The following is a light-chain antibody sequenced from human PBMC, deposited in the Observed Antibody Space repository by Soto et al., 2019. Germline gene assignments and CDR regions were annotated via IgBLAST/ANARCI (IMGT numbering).Light chain of an antibody. V-gene: IGKV3-11*01. CDR3: QQRSSWYS. CDR2: DAS. Sequence: EIVLTQSPATLSLSPGERATLSCRASQSVTRYLAWYQQKPGQAPRLHIYDASNRATGVPARFSGSGSGTDFTLTISSLRPEDFAVYYCQQRSSWYSFGQGTKLEIK. J-gene: IGKJ2*03. CDR1: QSVTRY.